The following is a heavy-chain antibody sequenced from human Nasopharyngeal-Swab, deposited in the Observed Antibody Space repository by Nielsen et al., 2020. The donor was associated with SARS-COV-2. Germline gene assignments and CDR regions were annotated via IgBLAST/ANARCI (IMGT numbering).Heavy chain of an antibody. CDR3: AREGDILTGSVDY. D-gene: IGHD3-9*01. Sequence: WVRQAPGQGLEWMGWINTNTGNPTYAQGFTGRFGFSLDTSVSTAYLQISSLKAEDTAVYYCAREGDILTGSVDYWGQGTLVTVSS. V-gene: IGHV7-4-1*02. CDR2: INTNTGNP. J-gene: IGHJ4*02.